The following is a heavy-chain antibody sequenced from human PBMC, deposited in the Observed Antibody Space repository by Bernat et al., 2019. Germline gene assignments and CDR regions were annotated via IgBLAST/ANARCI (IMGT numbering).Heavy chain of an antibody. D-gene: IGHD5-18*01. V-gene: IGHV3-30-3*01. CDR3: ARDDGGSTAMVPALFDY. CDR1: GFTFSSYA. CDR2: ISYDGSNK. Sequence: QVQLVESGGGVVQPGRSLRLSCAASGFTFSSYAMHWVRQAPGKGLEWVAVISYDGSNKYYADSVKGRFTISRDNSKNTLYLQMNSLRAEDTAVYYCARDDGGSTAMVPALFDYWGQGTLVTVAS. J-gene: IGHJ4*02.